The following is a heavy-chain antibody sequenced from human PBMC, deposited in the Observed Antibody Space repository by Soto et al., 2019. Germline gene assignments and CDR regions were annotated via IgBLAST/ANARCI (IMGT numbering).Heavy chain of an antibody. Sequence: GGSLRLSCAASGFTFSSYAMSWVRQAPGKGLEWVSAISGSGGSTYYADSVKGRLTISRENSKNTLSLQMNSLRAEDTAVYYCAKLSLIVVAPAAMNFFDYWGQGTLVTVSS. CDR2: ISGSGGST. D-gene: IGHD2-2*01. V-gene: IGHV3-23*01. J-gene: IGHJ4*02. CDR3: AKLSLIVVAPAAMNFFDY. CDR1: GFTFSSYA.